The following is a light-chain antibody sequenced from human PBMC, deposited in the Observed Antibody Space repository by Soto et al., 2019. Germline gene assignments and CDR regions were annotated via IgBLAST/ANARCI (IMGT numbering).Light chain of an antibody. CDR3: QQGYSTPIT. V-gene: IGKV1-39*01. J-gene: IGKJ5*01. CDR1: QSINNF. Sequence: GGRVTLTCRASQSINNFLNWYQQKPGKAPKPLIYTASSLQSGVPSGFTGSGSGTDFTLTISSLQPEDFATYYCQQGYSTPITFGQGTRLEIK. CDR2: TAS.